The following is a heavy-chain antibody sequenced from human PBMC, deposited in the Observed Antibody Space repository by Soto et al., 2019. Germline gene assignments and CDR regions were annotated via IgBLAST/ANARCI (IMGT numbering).Heavy chain of an antibody. CDR2: ISLYSDGT. V-gene: IGHV1-18*01. D-gene: IGHD2-2*01. J-gene: IGHJ5*02. Sequence: ASVKVSCKTSGYTFSNYGITWVRQAPGQPLEWLGWISLYSDGTNYAQKFQGRVSMTTDTSTTTAYMELRSLRSDDTAVNYCARVVPGAEAWFGPWGQGTLVTVSS. CDR1: GYTFSNYG. CDR3: ARVVPGAEAWFGP.